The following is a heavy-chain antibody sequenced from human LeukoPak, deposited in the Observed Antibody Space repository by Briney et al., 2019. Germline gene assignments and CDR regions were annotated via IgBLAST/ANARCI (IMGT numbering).Heavy chain of an antibody. Sequence: GESLKISCKGSGYSFNSYWIGWVRQMPGKGLEWMGIIYPGDSDTRYSPSFQGQVTISADKSISTAYLQWSSLKASDTAMYYCARLEGVDIVTTAPLDYWGQGTLVTVSS. V-gene: IGHV5-51*01. CDR2: IYPGDSDT. D-gene: IGHD5-12*01. CDR3: ARLEGVDIVTTAPLDY. CDR1: GYSFNSYW. J-gene: IGHJ4*02.